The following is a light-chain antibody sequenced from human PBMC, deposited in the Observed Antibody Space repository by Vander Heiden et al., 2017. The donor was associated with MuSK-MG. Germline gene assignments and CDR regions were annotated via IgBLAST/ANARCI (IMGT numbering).Light chain of an antibody. J-gene: IGLJ2*01. CDR1: SSDVGRYNI. Sequence: QSALTQPASVSGSLGQSITISGTGSSSDVGRYNIVSWYQPPPGKAPKPLIYAVGTRPSGGSNRFSGSKSGNTASLPISGLQAEDEADYHCCSYGGSATEVVFGVGTKLTVL. V-gene: IGLV2-23*02. CDR2: AVG. CDR3: CSYGGSATEVV.